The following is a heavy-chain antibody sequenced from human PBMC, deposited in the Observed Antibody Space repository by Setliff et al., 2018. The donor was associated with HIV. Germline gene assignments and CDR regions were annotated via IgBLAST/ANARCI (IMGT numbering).Heavy chain of an antibody. D-gene: IGHD1-26*01. CDR3: VRELLGSGGTVPEVNFFDS. J-gene: IGHJ5*01. CDR1: GGSISSGGNY. V-gene: IGHV4-39*07. Sequence: SETLSLTCTVSGGSISSGGNYWSWIRQYPGKGLEWIGSIFYFGSVTYNPSLKSRPLISIDMSKTQFSLNLRSVTAADTAVYYCVRELLGSGGTVPEVNFFDSWGQGTLVT. CDR2: IFYFGSV.